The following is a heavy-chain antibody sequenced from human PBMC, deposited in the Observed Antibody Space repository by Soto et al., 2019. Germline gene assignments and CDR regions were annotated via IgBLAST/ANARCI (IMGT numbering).Heavy chain of an antibody. D-gene: IGHD1-7*01. CDR1: GFTFSSYA. Sequence: GGSLRLSCAASGFTFSSYAMSWVRQAPGKGLEWVSAISGSGGSTYYADSVKGRFTISRDNSKNTLYLQMNSLRAEDTAVYYCAKDPRLSGLELPVYYFDYWGQGTLVTVSS. J-gene: IGHJ4*02. CDR2: ISGSGGST. CDR3: AKDPRLSGLELPVYYFDY. V-gene: IGHV3-23*01.